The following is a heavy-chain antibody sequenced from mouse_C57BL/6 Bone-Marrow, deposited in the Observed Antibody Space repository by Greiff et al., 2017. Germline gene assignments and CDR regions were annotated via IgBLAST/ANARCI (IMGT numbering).Heavy chain of an antibody. CDR1: GFSLSTFGMG. J-gene: IGHJ3*01. CDR3: ARRKDYYGSSAAWFAY. CDR2: IWWDDDK. D-gene: IGHD1-1*01. Sequence: QVQLKQSGPGILQPSQTLSLTCSFSGFSLSTFGMGVGWIRQPSGKGLEWLAHIWWDDDKYYNPALKSRLTISKDTSKNQVFLKIANVDTADTATYYCARRKDYYGSSAAWFAYWGQGTLVTVSA. V-gene: IGHV8-8*01.